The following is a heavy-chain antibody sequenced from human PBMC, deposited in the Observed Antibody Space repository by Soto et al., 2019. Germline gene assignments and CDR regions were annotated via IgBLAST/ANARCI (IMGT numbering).Heavy chain of an antibody. CDR1: GFTFSSYA. V-gene: IGHV3-23*01. J-gene: IGHJ4*02. CDR3: AKTYASSGYYYVYYFDY. D-gene: IGHD3-22*01. Sequence: EVQLLESGGGLVQPGGSLRLSCAASGFTFSSYAMSWVRQAPGKGLEWVSAISGSGGSTYYADSVKGRFTISRDNSKNTLYRQMNSLRAEDTAVYYCAKTYASSGYYYVYYFDYWGQGTLVTVSS. CDR2: ISGSGGST.